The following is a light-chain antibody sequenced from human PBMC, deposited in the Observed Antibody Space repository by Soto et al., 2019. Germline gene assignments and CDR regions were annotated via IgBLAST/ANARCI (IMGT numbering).Light chain of an antibody. CDR1: SGHSSYD. V-gene: IGLV4-69*01. Sequence: QSVLTQSPSASASLGASVKLTCTLSSGHSSYDIAWHQQQPDKGPRFLMTVNSGGSHNKGDGIPDRFSGSSSVAERYLTISSLQSEDEADYYCQTWGTGYVVFGVWTKLTVI. CDR3: QTWGTGYVV. CDR2: VNSGGSH. J-gene: IGLJ2*01.